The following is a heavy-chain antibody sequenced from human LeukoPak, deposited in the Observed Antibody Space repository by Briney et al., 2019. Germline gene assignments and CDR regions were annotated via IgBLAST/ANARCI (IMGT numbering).Heavy chain of an antibody. CDR3: ARDQLGIAAAGDFDY. CDR2: ISSSSSYI. CDR1: GFTFSSYS. Sequence: GGSLRLSCAASGFTFSSYSMSWVRQAPGKGLEWVSSISSSSSYIYYADSVKGRFTISRDNAKNSLYLQMNSLRAEDTAVYYCARDQLGIAAAGDFDYWGQGTLVTVSS. V-gene: IGHV3-21*01. D-gene: IGHD6-13*01. J-gene: IGHJ4*02.